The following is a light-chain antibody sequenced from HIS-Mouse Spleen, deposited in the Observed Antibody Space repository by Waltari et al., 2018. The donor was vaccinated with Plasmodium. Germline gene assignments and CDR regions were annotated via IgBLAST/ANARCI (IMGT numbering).Light chain of an antibody. J-gene: IGKJ2*01. CDR3: QQYNSYSYT. CDR1: QSISSW. V-gene: IGKV1-5*03. Sequence: DIQMTQSPSTLSASVGDRVTITCRASQSISSWLAWYQQKPGKAPKLLIYKESSLESGVPSRFSGSGSGTEVTLTISSLQPDDFATYYCQQYNSYSYTFGQGTKLEIK. CDR2: KES.